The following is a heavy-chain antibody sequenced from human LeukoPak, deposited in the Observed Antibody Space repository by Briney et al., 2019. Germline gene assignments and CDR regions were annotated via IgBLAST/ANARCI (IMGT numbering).Heavy chain of an antibody. CDR3: ARDRSGGNWFDP. J-gene: IGHJ5*02. CDR1: GFTFSSYS. Sequence: GGSLRLSCAPSGFTFSSYSMNWVRQPPGKGLGWVSSISSSSSYIYYADSVKGRFTISRDNAQSSLYLQMNSLRAEDTAVYYCARDRSGGNWFDPWGQGTLVTVSS. D-gene: IGHD3-16*01. CDR2: ISSSSSYI. V-gene: IGHV3-21*01.